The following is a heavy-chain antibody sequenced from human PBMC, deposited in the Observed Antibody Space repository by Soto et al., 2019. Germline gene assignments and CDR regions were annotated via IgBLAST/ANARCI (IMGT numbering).Heavy chain of an antibody. CDR3: AKGITVTTLSAFDY. J-gene: IGHJ4*02. V-gene: IGHV3-30*18. Sequence: PGGSLRLSCAASGFTFSSYGMHWVRQAPGKGLEWVAVISYDGSNKYYADSVKGRFTISRDNSKNTLYLQMNSLRAEDTAVYYCAKGITVTTLSAFDYWGQGTLVTVSS. D-gene: IGHD4-4*01. CDR2: ISYDGSNK. CDR1: GFTFSSYG.